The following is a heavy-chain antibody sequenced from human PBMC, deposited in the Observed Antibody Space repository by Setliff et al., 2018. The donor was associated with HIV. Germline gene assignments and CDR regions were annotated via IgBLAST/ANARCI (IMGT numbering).Heavy chain of an antibody. V-gene: IGHV3-21*01. D-gene: IGHD4-17*01. CDR2: ISSSGSYI. J-gene: IGHJ4*02. CDR3: ATLGDGDFLEGGLFDY. CDR1: GFAFKHYA. Sequence: PGGSLRLSCTASGFAFKHYAMSWVRRAPKKGLQWVASISSSGSYIHYADSLKGRFTFSRDDSKNSLYLQMNSLRAEDTALYYCATLGDGDFLEGGLFDYWGQGTLVTVS.